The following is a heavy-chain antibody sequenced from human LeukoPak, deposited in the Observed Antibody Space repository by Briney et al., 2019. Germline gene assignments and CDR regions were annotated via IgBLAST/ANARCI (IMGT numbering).Heavy chain of an antibody. Sequence: AETLSLTCTVSGGSISSYYWTWIRQPAGKGLQWIGRIYTSGTTKYNPSLKSRVTISADTSKNQFSLKLNSVTAADTAVYYCARGTIFGVDTVFHHWGRGTLFTVSS. CDR2: IYTSGTT. CDR3: ARGTIFGVDTVFHH. V-gene: IGHV4-4*07. J-gene: IGHJ1*01. CDR1: GGSISSYY. D-gene: IGHD3-3*01.